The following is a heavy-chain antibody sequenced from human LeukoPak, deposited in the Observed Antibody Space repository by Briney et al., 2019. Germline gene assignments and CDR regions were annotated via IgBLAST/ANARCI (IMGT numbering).Heavy chain of an antibody. J-gene: IGHJ5*02. Sequence: SETLSLTCTVSGGSISSYYWSWIRQPPGKGLEWIGYIYYSGSTNYNPSLKSRVTISVDTSKNQFSLKLSSVTAADTAGYYCAREQRLVLGFDPWGQETLVTVSS. CDR3: AREQRLVLGFDP. CDR2: IYYSGST. CDR1: GGSISSYY. D-gene: IGHD6-13*01. V-gene: IGHV4-59*01.